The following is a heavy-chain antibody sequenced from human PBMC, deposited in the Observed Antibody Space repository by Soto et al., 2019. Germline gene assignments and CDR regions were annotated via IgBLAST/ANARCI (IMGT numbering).Heavy chain of an antibody. V-gene: IGHV3-30*18. D-gene: IGHD2-21*02. J-gene: IGHJ4*02. CDR1: GFTFSNYG. CDR2: ISYHGSDK. Sequence: QVQLVESGGGVVQPGRSLRLSCAASGFTFSNYGMHWVRQGPGKGLEWVAVISYHGSDKYYADSVKGRFCISRDNSKNTLYLHMDRRRSEDTSVYYSANGHLTTAVTAVRYWGQGALVTVSS. CDR3: ANGHLTTAVTAVRY.